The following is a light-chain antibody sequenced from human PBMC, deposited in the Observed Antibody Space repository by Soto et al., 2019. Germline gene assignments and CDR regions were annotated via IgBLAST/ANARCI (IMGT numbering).Light chain of an antibody. CDR1: QSVSSSY. V-gene: IGKV3-20*01. Sequence: EILLTQSPCTLSLSPVEIATLSCRAIQSVSSSYLAWYQQKPGQAPRLLIYGASSRATGIPDRFSGSGSGTDFTLTISRLEPEDFAVYYCQQYGSSPPNTFGQGTRLEIK. CDR3: QQYGSSPPNT. J-gene: IGKJ5*01. CDR2: GAS.